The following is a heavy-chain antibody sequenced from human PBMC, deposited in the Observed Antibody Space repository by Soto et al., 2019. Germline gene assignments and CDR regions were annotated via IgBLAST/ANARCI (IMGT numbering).Heavy chain of an antibody. CDR3: ARNSYYDPYHFAP. CDR1: GGSISTTHW. CDR2: NYHSGST. V-gene: IGHV4-4*02. Sequence: QVQLQESGPGLVKPSGTLSLTCAVSGGSISTTHWWTWVRQPPGKGLEWIGENYHSGSTNYNPSLKSLVTISLATSKNHFSLKLSSVTAADTAVYYCARNSYYDPYHFAPWGQRTLVTVSS. J-gene: IGHJ5*02. D-gene: IGHD3-22*01.